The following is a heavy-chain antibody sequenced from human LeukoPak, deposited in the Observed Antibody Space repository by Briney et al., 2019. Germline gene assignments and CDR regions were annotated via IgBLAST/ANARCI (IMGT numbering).Heavy chain of an antibody. V-gene: IGHV3-20*01. CDR1: GFTFDDYG. CDR2: INWNGGST. Sequence: GGSLRLSCAASGFTFDDYGMSWVRQAPGKGLEWVSGINWNGGSTGYADSVKGRFTISRDNAKNSLYLQMNSLRAEDTALYHCARSIAAAEPYYYYGMDVWGQGTTVTVSS. CDR3: ARSIAAAEPYYYYGMDV. J-gene: IGHJ6*02. D-gene: IGHD6-13*01.